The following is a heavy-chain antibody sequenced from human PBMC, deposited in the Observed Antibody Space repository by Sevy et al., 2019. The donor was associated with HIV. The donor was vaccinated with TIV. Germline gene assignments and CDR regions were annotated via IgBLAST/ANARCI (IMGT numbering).Heavy chain of an antibody. J-gene: IGHJ4*02. Sequence: GESLKISCAASGFTFNNAWMSWVRQAPGKGLEWGGRIKSKTDGGTTDYAAPVKGRFTISRDDSKNTLYLQMNSLKTEDTAVYYCTTGAYYYDSGGYRGFDYWGQGTLVTVSS. CDR2: IKSKTDGGTT. V-gene: IGHV3-15*01. CDR3: TTGAYYYDSGGYRGFDY. CDR1: GFTFNNAW. D-gene: IGHD3-22*01.